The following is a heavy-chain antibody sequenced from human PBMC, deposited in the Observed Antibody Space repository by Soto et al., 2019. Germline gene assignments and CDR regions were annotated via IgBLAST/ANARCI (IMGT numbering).Heavy chain of an antibody. CDR2: IKQDGSEE. D-gene: IGHD6-6*01. J-gene: IGHJ6*04. V-gene: IGHV3-7*01. CDR1: FAYLGGC. Sequence: FAYLGGCLIWLRQAPGKGLEWVANIKQDGSEENYVDSVKGRFTISRDNAKNALYLQMNSLRVEDTAVYSCAREIAARLWGKGTTVTVSS. CDR3: AREIAARL.